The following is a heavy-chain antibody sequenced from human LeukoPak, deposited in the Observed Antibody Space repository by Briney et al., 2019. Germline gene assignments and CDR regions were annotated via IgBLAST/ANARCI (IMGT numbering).Heavy chain of an antibody. CDR3: ARGYGSGSYYNSFDY. D-gene: IGHD3-10*01. CDR2: ISSSSSYT. V-gene: IGHV3-11*06. Sequence: GGSLRLSCAASGFTFSDYYMSWIRQAPGKGLEWVSYISSSSSYTNYADSVKGRFTISRDNAKNSLYLQMNSLRAADTAVYYCARGYGSGSYYNSFDYWGQGTLVTVSS. J-gene: IGHJ4*02. CDR1: GFTFSDYY.